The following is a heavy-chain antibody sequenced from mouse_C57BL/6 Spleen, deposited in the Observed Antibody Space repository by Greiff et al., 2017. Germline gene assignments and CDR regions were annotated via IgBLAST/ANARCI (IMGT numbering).Heavy chain of an antibody. CDR1: GYSFTDYN. V-gene: IGHV1-39*01. D-gene: IGHD1-1*01. J-gene: IGHJ1*03. Sequence: EVKLMESGPELVKPGASVKISCKASGYSFTDYNMNWVKQSNGKSLEWIGVINPNYGTTSYNQKFKGKSTLTVDQSSSTAYMQLNSLTSEDSAVYYCARPHYYGSSHWYFDVWGTGTTVTVSS. CDR3: ARPHYYGSSHWYFDV. CDR2: INPNYGTT.